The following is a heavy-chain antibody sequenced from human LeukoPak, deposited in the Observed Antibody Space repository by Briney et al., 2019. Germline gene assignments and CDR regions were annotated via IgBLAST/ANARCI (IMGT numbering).Heavy chain of an antibody. D-gene: IGHD5-12*01. CDR1: GGSISSYY. CDR3: ARIAYSGYDFRGGADY. J-gene: IGHJ4*02. V-gene: IGHV4-59*01. CDR2: IYYSGST. Sequence: SETLSLTCSVSGGSISSYYWSWIRQPPGRGLEWIGYIYYSGSTNYNPSLKSRVTISVDTSKNQFSLKLSSVTAADTAVYYCARIAYSGYDFRGGADYWGQGALVTVSS.